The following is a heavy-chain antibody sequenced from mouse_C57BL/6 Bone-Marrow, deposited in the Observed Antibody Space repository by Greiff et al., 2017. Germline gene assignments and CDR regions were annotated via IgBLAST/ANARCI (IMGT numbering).Heavy chain of an antibody. Sequence: EVMLVESGEGLVKPGGSLKLSCAASGFTFSSYAMSWVRQTPEKRLEWVAYISSGGDYIYYADTVKGRCTISRDTARNALYLQMSSLKSEDTAMYYCTRESTMIRANYYGGWGHGATLTVSS. CDR3: TRESTMIRANYYGG. J-gene: IGHJ2*01. D-gene: IGHD2-4*01. V-gene: IGHV5-9-1*02. CDR1: GFTFSSYA. CDR2: ISSGGDYI.